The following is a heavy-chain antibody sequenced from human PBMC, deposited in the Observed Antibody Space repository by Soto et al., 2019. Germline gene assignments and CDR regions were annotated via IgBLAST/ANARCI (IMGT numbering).Heavy chain of an antibody. V-gene: IGHV3-48*02. CDR2: ISSSRSTI. J-gene: IGHJ5*02. Sequence: EVQVVESGGGLVQPGGSLRLSCAASGFTFSSNSMNWVRQAPGKGLERISYISSSRSTINADSVKGRFTISRDNAKNSLYLQVNSLRDEDTAVYYCARVIWSGHLTSDLWGQGTLVTVSS. CDR1: GFTFSSNS. D-gene: IGHD3-3*01. CDR3: ARVIWSGHLTSDL.